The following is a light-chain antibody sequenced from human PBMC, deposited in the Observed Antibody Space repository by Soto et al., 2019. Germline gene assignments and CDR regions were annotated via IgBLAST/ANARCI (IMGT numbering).Light chain of an antibody. J-gene: IGKJ2*01. CDR3: LQYANVPRT. CDR1: QSVSRNY. V-gene: IGKV3-20*01. Sequence: EIVLTQSPGTLSLSPGEGATLSCRASQSVSRNYLAWYQQKPGQAPRLLIYGASSRATGIPDRFSGSGSGTDFTLTISRLEPEDFAVYYCLQYANVPRTFGQGTKLEIK. CDR2: GAS.